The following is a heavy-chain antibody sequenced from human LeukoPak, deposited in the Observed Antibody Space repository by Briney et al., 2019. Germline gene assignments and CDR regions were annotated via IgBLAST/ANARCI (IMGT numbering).Heavy chain of an antibody. D-gene: IGHD6-19*01. CDR2: IRYDGSNK. J-gene: IGHJ4*02. Sequence: GGSLRLSCAASGFTFSSYGMHWVRQAPGKGLEWVAFIRYDGSNKYYADSVKGRFTISRDNSKNTLYLQMNSLRAEDTAVYYCARGGGWYGYFDYWGQGTLVTVSS. V-gene: IGHV3-30*02. CDR1: GFTFSSYG. CDR3: ARGGGWYGYFDY.